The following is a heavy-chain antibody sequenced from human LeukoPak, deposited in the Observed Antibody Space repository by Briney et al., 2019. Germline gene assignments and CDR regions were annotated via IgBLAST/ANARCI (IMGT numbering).Heavy chain of an antibody. Sequence: ESGPTLVNPSETLSLTCTVSGGSISSYYWSWIRQPAGKGLEWIGRIYTSGSTNYNPSLKSRVTMSVDTSKNQFSLKLSSVTAADTAVYYCARGLITMVRGVPSYFDYWGQGTLVTVSS. V-gene: IGHV4-4*07. CDR3: ARGLITMVRGVPSYFDY. CDR1: GGSISSYY. J-gene: IGHJ4*02. CDR2: IYTSGST. D-gene: IGHD3-10*01.